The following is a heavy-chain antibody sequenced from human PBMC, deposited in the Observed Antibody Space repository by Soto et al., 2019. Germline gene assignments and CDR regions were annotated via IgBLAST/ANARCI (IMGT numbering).Heavy chain of an antibody. CDR3: ARGYFDSGHGYDL. V-gene: IGHV5-51*01. J-gene: IGHJ5*02. Sequence: PXEXLKIYCKCPGHXFNNHWVVWVRHTPGKGLEWMGRIFTRYSETNTSPSFQGHVSFSVDNSINTVYLQWTSLKTTDTGIYFCARGYFDSGHGYDLWGQGTLVTVSS. CDR1: GHXFNNHW. CDR2: IFTRYSET. D-gene: IGHD3-10*01.